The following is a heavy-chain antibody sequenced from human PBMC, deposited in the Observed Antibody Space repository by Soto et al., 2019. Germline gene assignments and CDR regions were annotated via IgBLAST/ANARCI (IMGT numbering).Heavy chain of an antibody. CDR1: GYTFNGYF. CDR3: AKVDDYSGSSGLDP. CDR2: INPNSGGS. Sequence: QAQLKQSGAEVKKPGASVKVSCKASGYTFNGYFMHWVRQAPGQGLEWMGWINPNSGGSNYAQKFQGSVTMPMDTSTSTAYMELRSLRSDNTAVYYDAKVDDYSGSSGLDPWGQGSLVIVSS. J-gene: IGHJ5*01. D-gene: IGHD5-12*01. V-gene: IGHV1-2*02.